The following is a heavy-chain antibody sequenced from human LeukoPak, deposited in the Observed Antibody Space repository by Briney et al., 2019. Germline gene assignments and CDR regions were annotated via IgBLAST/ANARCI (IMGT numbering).Heavy chain of an antibody. Sequence: GGSLRLSCAASEFSVGSNYMTWVRQAPGKGLEWVSLISSSSRFIYYGDSVKGRFTISRDNAKKSLYLQMNSLRAEDTAVYYCARAVYCSGGGCFWYFDLWGRGTLVTVSS. CDR2: ISSSSRFI. D-gene: IGHD2-15*01. J-gene: IGHJ2*01. CDR3: ARAVYCSGGGCFWYFDL. V-gene: IGHV3-21*01. CDR1: EFSVGSNY.